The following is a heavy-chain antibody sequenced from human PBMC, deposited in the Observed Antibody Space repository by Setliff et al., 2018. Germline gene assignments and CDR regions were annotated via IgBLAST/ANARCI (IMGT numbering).Heavy chain of an antibody. CDR1: GGTFSSYA. Sequence: SVKVSCKASGGTFSSYAISWVRQAPGQGLEWMGGIIPIFGTANYAQKFQGRVTITADEPTSTAYMELSSLRSEDTAVYYCARAEKPYYYGSGSSGDFQHWGQGTLVTVSS. V-gene: IGHV1-69*13. J-gene: IGHJ1*01. CDR3: ARAEKPYYYGSGSSGDFQH. CDR2: IIPIFGTA. D-gene: IGHD3-10*01.